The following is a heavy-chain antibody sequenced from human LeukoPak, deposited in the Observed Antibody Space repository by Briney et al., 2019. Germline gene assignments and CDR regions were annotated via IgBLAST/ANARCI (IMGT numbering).Heavy chain of an antibody. CDR2: SRNKANSYTT. CDR1: GFIFSDHY. J-gene: IGHJ4*02. D-gene: IGHD1-26*01. V-gene: IGHV3-72*01. CDR3: ARVSLGGSYFYFDS. Sequence: QPGGSLRLSCAASGFIFSDHYMDWVRQAPGKGLEWVGRSRNKANSYTTEYAASVKGRFTISRDASRTSLYLQMSSLKTEDTAVYFCARVSLGGSYFYFDSWGQGTQVTVSS.